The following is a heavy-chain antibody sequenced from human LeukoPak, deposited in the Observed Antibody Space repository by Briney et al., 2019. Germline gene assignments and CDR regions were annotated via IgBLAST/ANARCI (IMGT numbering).Heavy chain of an antibody. CDR2: IIPIFGTG. D-gene: IGHD3-3*01. CDR1: GGTFLNYA. J-gene: IGHJ4*02. CDR3: VRDHDDFRHYDY. V-gene: IGHV1-69*01. Sequence: GSSVKVSCTASGGTFLNYAIPWLRKAPGQGLEWMGGIIPIFGTGDSAQKFQGRLTITADESTRTTYMELSSLRSEYTAVYCYVRDHDDFRHYDYWGQGTLVTVSS.